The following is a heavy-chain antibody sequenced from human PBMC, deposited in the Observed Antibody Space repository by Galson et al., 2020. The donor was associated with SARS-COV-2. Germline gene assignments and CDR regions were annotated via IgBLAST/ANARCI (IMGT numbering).Heavy chain of an antibody. D-gene: IGHD3-10*01. CDR1: GASISNSTYS. J-gene: IGHJ6*02. CDR3: ARAPERVGRSSGNRDYYNYGIDV. V-gene: IGHV4-61*02. CDR2: VYPSGST. Sequence: SQTLSLPCSVSGASISNSTYSWPWIRQPAGKELEWIGRVYPSGSTHYKPSLKSRVSISLDTSKNQFSLKLSSVTAADTAVYYCARAPERVGRSSGNRDYYNYGIDVWGQGTTVTVSS.